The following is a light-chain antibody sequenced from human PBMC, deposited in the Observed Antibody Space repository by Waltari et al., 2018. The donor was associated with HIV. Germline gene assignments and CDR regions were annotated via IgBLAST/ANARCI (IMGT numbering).Light chain of an antibody. CDR2: GAS. CDR1: QSVSSY. J-gene: IGKJ4*01. Sequence: EIVMTQSPAPLSASPGARATLSCRASQSVSSYLAWYQQKPGQAPRLLIYGASTRVTGVPARFSGSGSGTEFTLTISSLQSEDFAVYYCQQYNKWPRGTFGGGTKVEVK. CDR3: QQYNKWPRGT. V-gene: IGKV3-15*01.